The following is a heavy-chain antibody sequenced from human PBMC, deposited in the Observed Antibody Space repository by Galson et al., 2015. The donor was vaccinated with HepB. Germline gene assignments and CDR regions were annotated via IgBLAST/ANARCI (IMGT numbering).Heavy chain of an antibody. V-gene: IGHV3-74*01. J-gene: IGHJ4*02. CDR2: ISTGGNT. CDR3: LRGNSGYGNFDY. D-gene: IGHD5-12*01. Sequence: SLRLSCAASGGIFGAYWLHWVRQAPGKGLVWLARISTGGNTFYASPVKGRFTISRDNARDALYLQMNSLGDEDTAAYFCLRGNSGYGNFDYWGQGILVTVSS. CDR1: GGIFGAYW.